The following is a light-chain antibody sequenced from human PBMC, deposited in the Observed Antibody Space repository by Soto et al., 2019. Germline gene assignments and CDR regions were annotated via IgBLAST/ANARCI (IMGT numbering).Light chain of an antibody. CDR1: SSDVGGYNY. V-gene: IGLV2-14*03. J-gene: IGLJ2*01. CDR2: DVN. CDR3: SSYTSSSTLL. Sequence: QSALTQPASVSGSPVQSITISCTGTSSDVGGYNYVSWYQQHPGKAPKLLIYDVNYRPSGVSNRFSGSKSGNTASLTISGLQAEDEADYYCSSYTSSSTLLFGGGTKLTVL.